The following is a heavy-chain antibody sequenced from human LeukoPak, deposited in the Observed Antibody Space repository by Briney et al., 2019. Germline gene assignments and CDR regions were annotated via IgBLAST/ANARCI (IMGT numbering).Heavy chain of an antibody. CDR1: GGSISSYY. CDR2: IYYSGST. J-gene: IGHJ6*03. Sequence: SETLSLTCTVSGGSISSYYWSWIRQPPGKGLEWIGYIYYSGSTNYNPSLKSRATISVDTSKNQFPLKLNSLTAADTAVYFCARVTRYADWRDHYYMDVWGKGTTVIVSS. V-gene: IGHV4-59*12. CDR3: ARVTRYADWRDHYYMDV. D-gene: IGHD4-17*01.